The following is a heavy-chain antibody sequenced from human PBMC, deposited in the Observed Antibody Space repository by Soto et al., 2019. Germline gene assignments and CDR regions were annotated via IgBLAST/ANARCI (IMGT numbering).Heavy chain of an antibody. CDR3: AKDLTLYDSSGYYYAAYYGMHV. J-gene: IGHJ6*02. V-gene: IGHV3-15*07. Sequence: GGSLRLSCAASGFTFNTAWMNWVRQTPGKGLEWVGRINSRNNGGTTDYAAPVKGRFTISRDDSKNTLYLEMNSLKAEDTAVYYCAKDLTLYDSSGYYYAAYYGMHVWGQGTTVTVSS. CDR2: INSRNNGGTT. D-gene: IGHD3-22*01. CDR1: GFTFNTAW.